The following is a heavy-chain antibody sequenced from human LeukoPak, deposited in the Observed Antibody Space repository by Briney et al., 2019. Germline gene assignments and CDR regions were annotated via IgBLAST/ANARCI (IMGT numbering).Heavy chain of an antibody. J-gene: IGHJ5*02. CDR2: ISGSGGST. V-gene: IGHV3-23*01. Sequence: GALRLSCAASGFTFSSYAMSWVRQAPGKGLEWVSAISGSGGSTYYADSVKGRFTISRDNSKNTLYLQMNSLRAEDTAVYYCARGVSSSGWYSSLDPWGQGTLVTVSS. D-gene: IGHD6-19*01. CDR1: GFTFSSYA. CDR3: ARGVSSSGWYSSLDP.